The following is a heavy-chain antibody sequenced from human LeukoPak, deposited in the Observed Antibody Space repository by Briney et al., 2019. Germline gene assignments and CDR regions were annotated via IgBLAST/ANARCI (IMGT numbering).Heavy chain of an antibody. D-gene: IGHD2-15*01. V-gene: IGHV4-59*08. CDR3: ARHCSGGSCNSNFDY. CDR1: GVSTSSYY. Sequence: SETLSLTCTVSGVSTSSYYWSWIRQPPGKGLEWIGYIYYSGSTNYNPSLRSRVTMSIDTSKNHFSLKLSSVTAADTAVYFCARHCSGGSCNSNFDYWGQGALVTVSS. CDR2: IYYSGST. J-gene: IGHJ4*02.